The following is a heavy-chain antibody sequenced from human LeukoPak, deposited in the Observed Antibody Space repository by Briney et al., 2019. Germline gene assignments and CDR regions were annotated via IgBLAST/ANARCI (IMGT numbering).Heavy chain of an antibody. CDR2: IIPIFGTA. V-gene: IGHV1-69*05. CDR3: ARDLGGSSGY. CDR1: GGTFSSYA. D-gene: IGHD2-15*01. J-gene: IGHJ4*02. Sequence: GASVKVSCKASGGTFSSYAISWVRQAPGQGLEWMGRIIPIFGTANYAQKFQGRVTITTDESTSTAYMELSSLRSEDTAVCYCARDLGGSSGYWGQGTLATVSS.